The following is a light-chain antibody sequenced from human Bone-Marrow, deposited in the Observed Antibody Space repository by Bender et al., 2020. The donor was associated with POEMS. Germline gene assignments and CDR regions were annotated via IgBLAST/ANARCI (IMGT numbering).Light chain of an antibody. V-gene: IGLV1-44*01. CDR3: ESWEDSHNRWM. CDR1: SSNIGAHA. CDR2: SSH. Sequence: QSVLTQPPSASGTPGQRVTISCSGGSSNIGAHAVNWYQHLPGTAPKLLIYSSHRRPSEVPDRFSGSRSGTSASMAISGLQSEDDASYCGESWEDSHNRWMFGRETKLTVL. J-gene: IGLJ3*02.